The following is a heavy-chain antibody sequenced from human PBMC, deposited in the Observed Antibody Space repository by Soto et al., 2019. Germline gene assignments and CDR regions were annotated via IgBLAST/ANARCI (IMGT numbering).Heavy chain of an antibody. J-gene: IGHJ4*02. CDR2: ISGSGGST. CDR3: AKDLDYDYIWGSYRPGRTIDY. D-gene: IGHD3-16*02. V-gene: IGHV3-23*01. Sequence: GGSLRLSCAASGFTFSSYAMSWVRQAPGKGLEWVSAISGSGGSTYYADSVKGRFTISRDNSKNTLYLQMNSLRAEDTAVYYCAKDLDYDYIWGSYRPGRTIDYWGQGTLVTVSS. CDR1: GFTFSSYA.